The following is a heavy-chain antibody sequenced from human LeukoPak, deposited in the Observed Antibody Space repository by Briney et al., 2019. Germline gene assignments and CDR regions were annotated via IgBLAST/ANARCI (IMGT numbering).Heavy chain of an antibody. V-gene: IGHV3-30*02. CDR3: AKDSGSYYTSDY. D-gene: IGHD3-10*01. Sequence: GGSLRLSCAASAFTFNNYDMHWVRQAPGKGLEWVAFIRYDGSNKYYADFVEGRFTISRDNSKNTLYLLMNSLRAEDTAVYYCAKDSGSYYTSDYRGQGTLVTVSS. J-gene: IGHJ4*02. CDR1: AFTFNNYD. CDR2: IRYDGSNK.